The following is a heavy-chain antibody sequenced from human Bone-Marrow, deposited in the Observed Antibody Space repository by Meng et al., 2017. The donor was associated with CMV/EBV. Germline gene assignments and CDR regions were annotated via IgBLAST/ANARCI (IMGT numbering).Heavy chain of an antibody. CDR1: GFSLSTSGVG. CDR2: IYWNDDK. CDR3: AHSRGSNSPLDY. D-gene: IGHD6-6*01. J-gene: IGHJ4*02. V-gene: IGHV2-5*01. Sequence: SGPTLVKPTQTLTLTCTVSGFSLSTSGVGVGWIRQPPGKALEWLALIYWNDDKRYSPSLKSRLTITKDTSKNQVVLTMTNMDPVDTATYYCAHSRGSNSPLDYWGQGTLVTFYS.